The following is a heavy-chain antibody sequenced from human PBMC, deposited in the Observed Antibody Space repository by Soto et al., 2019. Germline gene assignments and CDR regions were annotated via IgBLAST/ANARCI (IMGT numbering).Heavy chain of an antibody. CDR3: ERDFTRPRITIFE. CDR1: SFTFSSYC. CDR2: IKQDGSEK. J-gene: IGHJ4*02. D-gene: IGHD3-3*01. Sequence: XVSMSLSFAASSFTFSSYCMSWVRQAPGKGLEWVANIKQDGSEKYYVDSVKGRFTISRDNAKNPLYLQMNSLRAEDTAVYYCERDFTRPRITIFEGGQATLVTVSS. V-gene: IGHV3-7*01.